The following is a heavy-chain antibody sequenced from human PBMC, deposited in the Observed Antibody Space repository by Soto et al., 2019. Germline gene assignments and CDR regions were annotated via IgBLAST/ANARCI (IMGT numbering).Heavy chain of an antibody. CDR3: ARDHSGSPFY. V-gene: IGHV1-18*01. Sequence: ASVKVSCKASGYTFTSYAMHWVRQAPGQGLEWMGWISAYNGNTNYAQKLQGRVTMTTDTSTSTAYMELRSLRSDDTAVYYCARDHSGSPFYWGQGTLVTVSS. CDR1: GYTFTSYA. D-gene: IGHD1-26*01. J-gene: IGHJ4*02. CDR2: ISAYNGNT.